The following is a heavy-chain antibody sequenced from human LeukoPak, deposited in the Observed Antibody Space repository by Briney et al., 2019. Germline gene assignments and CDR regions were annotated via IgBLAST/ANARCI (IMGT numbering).Heavy chain of an antibody. CDR3: AKDWYCGWYRLGY. V-gene: IGHV3-23*01. CDR2: ISGSGGST. D-gene: IGHD6-19*01. Sequence: GGSLRLSCAASGFTFPSYAMNWVRQAPGKGLEWVSSISGSGGSTYYADSVKGRFTISRDNSKNTLYLQMNSLRVEDTAVYYCAKDWYCGWYRLGYWGQGTLVTVSS. J-gene: IGHJ4*02. CDR1: GFTFPSYA.